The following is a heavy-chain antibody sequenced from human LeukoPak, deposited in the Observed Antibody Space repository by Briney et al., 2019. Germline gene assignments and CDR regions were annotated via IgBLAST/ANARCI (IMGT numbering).Heavy chain of an antibody. Sequence: GGSLRLSCAASGFTFSSYSMNWVRQAPGKGLEWVSSISSSSSYIYYADSVKGRFTISRDNAKNSLYLQMNSLRAEDMALYYCAKDGSGSYYGGFLDYWGQGTLVTISS. D-gene: IGHD1-26*01. J-gene: IGHJ4*02. V-gene: IGHV3-21*04. CDR2: ISSSSSYI. CDR3: AKDGSGSYYGGFLDY. CDR1: GFTFSSYS.